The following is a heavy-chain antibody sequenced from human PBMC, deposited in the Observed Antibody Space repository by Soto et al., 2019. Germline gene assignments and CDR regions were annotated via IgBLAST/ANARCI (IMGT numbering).Heavy chain of an antibody. J-gene: IGHJ4*02. CDR1: GGIFSTYA. V-gene: IGHV1-69*01. CDR2: IIPIFGTP. D-gene: IGHD3-10*01. Sequence: QVQLVQSGAEVKKTGSSVKVSCKASGGIFSTYAISWLRQAPGQGLEWMGGIIPIFGTPNYAQRLQGRVTITADESTTTSYMELSRLKSEDTAVYYCARDRDDYGSGNYYNRIDFWGQGTLVTVSS. CDR3: ARDRDDYGSGNYYNRIDF.